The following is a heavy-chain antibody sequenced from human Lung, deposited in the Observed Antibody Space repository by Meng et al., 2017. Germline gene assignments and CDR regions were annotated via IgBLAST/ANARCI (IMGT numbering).Heavy chain of an antibody. CDR3: AGVDYKGSGSRRFDH. Sequence: GLGKLRPATSLTFTFDAGCITMSSYCWGWVRQPPGKGLEWIGSIYSCSGNYNNPSINNRSIISVDTSKNQLSLKLSSVTAADEAVEYYAGVDYKGSGSRRFDHWGQGTLVTVSS. D-gene: IGHD3-10*01. CDR2: IYSCSGN. V-gene: IGHV4-39*07. J-gene: IGHJ5*02. CDR1: AGCITMSSYC.